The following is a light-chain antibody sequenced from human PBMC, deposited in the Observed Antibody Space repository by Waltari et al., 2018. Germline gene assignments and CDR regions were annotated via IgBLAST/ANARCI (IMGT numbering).Light chain of an antibody. Sequence: DIQMTQSPSSLSASVGDRVTITCRASQDISNSLVWFQQKPGIAPEHLMYAASILQSGVPSKFSGSGSGTEFTLTISSLQPEDFAIYYCQQYQDYPVTFGQGTRLEIK. J-gene: IGKJ5*01. CDR2: AAS. CDR3: QQYQDYPVT. CDR1: QDISNS. V-gene: IGKV1-16*02.